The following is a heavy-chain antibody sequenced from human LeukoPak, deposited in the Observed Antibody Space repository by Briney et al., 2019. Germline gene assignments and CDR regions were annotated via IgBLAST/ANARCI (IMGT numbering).Heavy chain of an antibody. CDR2: INHSGST. V-gene: IGHV4-34*01. CDR1: GGSFSGYY. D-gene: IGHD5-24*01. Sequence: SETLSLTCAVYGGSFSGYYWSWIRQPPGKGLEWIGEINHSGSTNYNPSLKSRVTISVDTSKNQFSLKLSSVTAADTAVYYCAREGWLRNWFDPWGQGTLVTVSS. J-gene: IGHJ5*02. CDR3: AREGWLRNWFDP.